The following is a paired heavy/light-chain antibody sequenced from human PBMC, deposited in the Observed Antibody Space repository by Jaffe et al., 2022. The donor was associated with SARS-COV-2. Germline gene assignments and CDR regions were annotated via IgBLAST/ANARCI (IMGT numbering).Light chain of an antibody. Sequence: EIVLTQSPGTLSLSPGERATLSCRASQSVSGTYLGWYQQRPGQAPRLLIYDTSSRASGIPDRFSGSGSGTDFTLTINRLEPEDSAVYYCQQYGGSPYTFGQGTKLEIK. CDR1: QSVSGTY. CDR2: DTS. V-gene: IGKV3-20*01. CDR3: QQYGGSPYT. J-gene: IGKJ2*01.
Heavy chain of an antibody. CDR3: TRFGDGSGGVPYYYYMDV. D-gene: IGHD3-10*01. CDR1: GYTFTDFA. V-gene: IGHV1-3*01. J-gene: IGHJ6*03. CDR2: IHAGNGHT. Sequence: QVQLVQSGAEVQKPGASVKLSCKASGYTFTDFAMHWVRQAPGQRLLWMGWIHAGNGHTKYSQSFQGRLTITRDTSASTLYMELNSLTSEDTAVYYCTRFGDGSGGVPYYYYMDVWGEGTTVTVSS.